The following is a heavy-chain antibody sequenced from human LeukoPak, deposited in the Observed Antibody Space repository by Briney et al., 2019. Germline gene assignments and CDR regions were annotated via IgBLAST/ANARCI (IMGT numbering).Heavy chain of an antibody. Sequence: SETLSLTCTVSGGSISSSSYYWGWIRRPPGKGLEWIGSIYYSGSTYYNPSLKSRVTISVDTSKNQFSLKLSSVTAADTAVYYCARQPSGSYPIDYWGQGTLVTVSS. D-gene: IGHD1-26*01. CDR1: GGSISSSSYY. J-gene: IGHJ4*02. CDR3: ARQPSGSYPIDY. CDR2: IYYSGST. V-gene: IGHV4-39*01.